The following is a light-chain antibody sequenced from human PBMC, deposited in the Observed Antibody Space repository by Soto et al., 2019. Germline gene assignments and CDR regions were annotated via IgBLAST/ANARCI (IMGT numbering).Light chain of an antibody. CDR2: QNT. Sequence: ELTQPPSMSVSPGQTASITCSGEKLGDKYVSWYQQKPGQSPVLVIYQNTRRPSGIPERFSGSNSGNTATLTISGTQTMDEADYYCQAWDSGTARVFGGGTKLTVL. V-gene: IGLV3-1*01. CDR1: KLGDKY. CDR3: QAWDSGTARV. J-gene: IGLJ3*02.